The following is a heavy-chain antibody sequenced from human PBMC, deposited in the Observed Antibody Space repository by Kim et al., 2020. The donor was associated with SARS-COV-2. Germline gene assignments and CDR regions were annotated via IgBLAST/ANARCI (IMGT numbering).Heavy chain of an antibody. J-gene: IGHJ3*02. D-gene: IGHD6-19*01. Sequence: PTPKSRVTIPVDTSTTQFSLKLSSVTAADTAVYYCARGRMGWEDNDAFDIWGQGTMVTVSS. V-gene: IGHV4-39*01. CDR3: ARGRMGWEDNDAFDI.